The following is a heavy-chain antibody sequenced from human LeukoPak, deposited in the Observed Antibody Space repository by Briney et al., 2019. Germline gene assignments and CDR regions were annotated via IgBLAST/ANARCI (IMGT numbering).Heavy chain of an antibody. CDR3: ATDLTHSVYYFDY. J-gene: IGHJ4*02. CDR1: GYTLTELS. V-gene: IGHV1-24*01. Sequence: ASXKVSCKVSGYTLTELSMHWVRQAPGKGLEWMGGFDPEDGETIYAQKFQGRVTMTEDTSTDTAYMELSSLRSEDTAVYYCATDLTHSVYYFDYWGQGTLVTVSS. CDR2: FDPEDGET. D-gene: IGHD5/OR15-5a*01.